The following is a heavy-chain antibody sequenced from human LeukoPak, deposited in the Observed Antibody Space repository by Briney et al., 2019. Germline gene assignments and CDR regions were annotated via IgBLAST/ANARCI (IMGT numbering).Heavy chain of an antibody. CDR2: IYSGGNT. J-gene: IGHJ5*02. Sequence: GGSLRLSCAASGFNFRSTYMGWVRQAPGKGLEWVSIIYSGGNTYYADSVKGRFTISRDNSKNTLYLQMNSLRAEDTAVYYCARVGPITIFGVVIVDWFDPWGQGTLVTVSS. V-gene: IGHV3-66*01. D-gene: IGHD3-3*01. CDR3: ARVGPITIFGVVIVDWFDP. CDR1: GFNFRSTY.